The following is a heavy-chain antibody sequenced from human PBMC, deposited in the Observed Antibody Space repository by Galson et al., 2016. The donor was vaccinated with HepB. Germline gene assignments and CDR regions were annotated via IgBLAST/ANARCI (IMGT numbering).Heavy chain of an antibody. D-gene: IGHD2-2*01. CDR2: ISYDGSSK. J-gene: IGHJ2*01. V-gene: IGHV3-30*04. CDR3: ARDNSHCGRTSCIPTYRYFDL. Sequence: SLRLSCAASGFTFRAYTMNWVRQAPGKGLEWVAVISYDGSSKYYADSVKGRFTISRDNADNSLFLHMSSLRAEDTAIYYCARDNSHCGRTSCIPTYRYFDLWGRGTLVTVSS. CDR1: GFTFRAYT.